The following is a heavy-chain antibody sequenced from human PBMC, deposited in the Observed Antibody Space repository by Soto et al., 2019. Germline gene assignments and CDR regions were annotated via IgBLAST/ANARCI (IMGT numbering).Heavy chain of an antibody. V-gene: IGHV3-30*18. J-gene: IGHJ4*02. D-gene: IGHD6-13*01. CDR2: ISYDGSNK. Sequence: GGSLRLSCAASGFTFSSYGMHWVRQAPGKGLEWVAVISYDGSNKYYADSVKGRFTISRDNSKNTLYLQMNSLRAEDTAVYYCAKDRRDSSSWSYYFDYWGQGTLVTVSS. CDR3: AKDRRDSSSWSYYFDY. CDR1: GFTFSSYG.